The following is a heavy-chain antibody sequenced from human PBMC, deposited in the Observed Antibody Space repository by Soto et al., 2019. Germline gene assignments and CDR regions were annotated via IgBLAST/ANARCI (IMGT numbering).Heavy chain of an antibody. CDR1: VYTFTSYA. Sequence: ASVKVSCKASVYTFTSYAMHWVRQAPGQRLEWMGWIKAGNGNTKYSQKFQGRVTITRDTSASTAYMELSSLRSEDTAVYYCAREGRSSWHTYYYYYGMDVWGQGTTVTVSS. D-gene: IGHD6-13*01. J-gene: IGHJ6*02. CDR2: IKAGNGNT. CDR3: AREGRSSWHTYYYYYGMDV. V-gene: IGHV1-3*01.